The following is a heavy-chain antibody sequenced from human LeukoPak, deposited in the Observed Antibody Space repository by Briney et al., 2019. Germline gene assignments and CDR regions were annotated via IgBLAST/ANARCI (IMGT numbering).Heavy chain of an antibody. V-gene: IGHV5-51*01. CDR2: IYPSDSDT. Sequence: KDGESLKISCKGSGYSFTSNWIGWVRQMPGKGLEWMGIIYPSDSDTRYSPSFQGQVTISADKSINTAYLQWSSLKASDTAMYYCARHKRSLPYDFWGQGTLVTVSS. CDR3: ARHKRSLPYDF. D-gene: IGHD3-3*01. CDR1: GYSFTSNW. J-gene: IGHJ4*02.